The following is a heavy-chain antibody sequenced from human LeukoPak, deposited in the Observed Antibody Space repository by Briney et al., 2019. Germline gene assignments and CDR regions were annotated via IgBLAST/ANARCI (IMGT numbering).Heavy chain of an antibody. J-gene: IGHJ6*02. CDR3: ARSSSSRGIYHYGMDV. D-gene: IGHD2-2*01. V-gene: IGHV1-46*01. CDR2: INPSGGST. CDR1: GYTFTSYY. Sequence: ASVKVSCKASGYTFTSYYMHWVRQAPGQGLEWMGIINPSGGSTSYAQNLQDRVTMTTDTSTSTVYMELRSLKADDTGVYYCARSSSSRGIYHYGMDVWGQGTTLTVAS.